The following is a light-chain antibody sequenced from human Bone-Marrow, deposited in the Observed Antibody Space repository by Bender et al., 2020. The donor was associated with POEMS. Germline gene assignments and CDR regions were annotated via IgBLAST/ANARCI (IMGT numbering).Light chain of an antibody. CDR2: DVS. V-gene: IGLV2-11*01. Sequence: QSDLTQPRSVSGSPGQSVTISCTGTSRDVGGYNYVSWYQHHPGKDPKLMIYDVSKRPSGVPDRFSGSKSGNTASLTISGLQAEDEADYYCCSYAGSRTWVFGGGTKLTIL. J-gene: IGLJ3*02. CDR3: CSYAGSRTWV. CDR1: SRDVGGYNY.